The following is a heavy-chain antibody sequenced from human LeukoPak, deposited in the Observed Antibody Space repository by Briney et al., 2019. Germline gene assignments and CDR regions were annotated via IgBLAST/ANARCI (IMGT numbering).Heavy chain of an antibody. CDR3: AKDLVATTYRDAFDI. J-gene: IGHJ3*02. D-gene: IGHD5-12*01. CDR1: GFTFSSYG. CDR2: ISYDGSNK. V-gene: IGHV3-30*18. Sequence: GGSLRLSCAASGFTFSSYGMHWVRQAPGKGLEWVAVISYDGSNKYYADSVKGRFTISRDNSKNTLYLQMNSLRAEDTAVYYCAKDLVATTYRDAFDIWDQGTMVTVSS.